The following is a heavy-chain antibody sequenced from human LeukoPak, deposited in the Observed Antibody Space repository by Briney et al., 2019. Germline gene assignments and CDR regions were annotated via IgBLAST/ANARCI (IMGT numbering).Heavy chain of an antibody. J-gene: IGHJ4*02. CDR3: ARVPDYYDSSGYPEYYFDY. Sequence: SETLSLTCTVSGGSISSRSYYWGWIRQPPGKGLEWIGSIYYSGSTYYNPSLKSRVTISVDTSKNQFSLKLSSVTAADTAVYYCARVPDYYDSSGYPEYYFDYWGQGTLVTVSS. CDR1: GGSISSRSYY. V-gene: IGHV4-39*07. CDR2: IYYSGST. D-gene: IGHD3-22*01.